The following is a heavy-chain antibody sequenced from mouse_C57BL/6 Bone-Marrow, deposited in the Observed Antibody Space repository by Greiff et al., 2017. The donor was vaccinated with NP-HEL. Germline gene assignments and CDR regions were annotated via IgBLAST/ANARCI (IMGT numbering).Heavy chain of an antibody. CDR2: INPGSGGT. Sequence: QVQLQQSGAELVRPGTSVKVSCKASGYAFTNYLIEWVKQRPGQGLEWIGVINPGSGGTNYNEKFKGKATLTADKSSSTAYMQLSSLTSEDSAVYFCARGLITTVDYGGQGTTLTVSS. V-gene: IGHV1-54*01. D-gene: IGHD1-1*01. J-gene: IGHJ2*01. CDR3: ARGLITTVDY. CDR1: GYAFTNYL.